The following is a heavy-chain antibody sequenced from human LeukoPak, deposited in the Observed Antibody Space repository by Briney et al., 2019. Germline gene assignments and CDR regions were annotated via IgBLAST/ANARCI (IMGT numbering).Heavy chain of an antibody. CDR1: GFTFSSYG. Sequence: GGSLRLSCAASGFTFSSYGMHWVRQVPGKGLEWVAVISYDGSNKYYADSVKGRFTISRDNSKNTLYMQMNSLRAEDTAVYYCARGGIVVVPAALDIWGQGTMVAVSS. V-gene: IGHV3-30*03. CDR3: ARGGIVVVPAALDI. D-gene: IGHD2-2*01. CDR2: ISYDGSNK. J-gene: IGHJ3*02.